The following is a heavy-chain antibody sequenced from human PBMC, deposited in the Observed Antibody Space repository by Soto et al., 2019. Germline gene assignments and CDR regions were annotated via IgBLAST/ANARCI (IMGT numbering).Heavy chain of an antibody. CDR1: GFTFSSYA. CDR2: ISGSGGST. Sequence: GGSLRLSCAASGFTFSSYAMSWVRQAPGKGLEWVSAISGSGGSTYYADSVKGRFTISRDNSKNTLYLQMNSLRAEDTAVYYCANDGSGSYQVPGYYGMDVWGQGTTVTVSS. J-gene: IGHJ6*02. D-gene: IGHD3-10*01. CDR3: ANDGSGSYQVPGYYGMDV. V-gene: IGHV3-23*01.